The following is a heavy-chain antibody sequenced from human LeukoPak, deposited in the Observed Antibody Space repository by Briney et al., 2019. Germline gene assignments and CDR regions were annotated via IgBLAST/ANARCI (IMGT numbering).Heavy chain of an antibody. J-gene: IGHJ4*02. D-gene: IGHD3-22*01. Sequence: GGSLRLSCAASGFTFSSYSMNWVRQAPGKGLERVSSIGSSSSYIYYADSVKGRFTISRDNAKNSLYLQMNSLRAEDTAVYYCARDPLAYDSSGYPPFVDYWGQGTLVTVSS. CDR3: ARDPLAYDSSGYPPFVDY. V-gene: IGHV3-21*01. CDR2: IGSSSSYI. CDR1: GFTFSSYS.